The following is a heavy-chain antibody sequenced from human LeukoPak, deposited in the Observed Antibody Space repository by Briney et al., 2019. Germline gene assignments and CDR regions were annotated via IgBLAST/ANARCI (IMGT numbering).Heavy chain of an antibody. CDR3: ARSEKSGSYERYYYYYMDV. Sequence: TSETLSLTCTVSGGSISSSSYYWGWIRQPPGKGLEWIGSIYYSGSTDYNPSLKSRVTISVDTSKNQFSLKLSSVTAADTAVYYCARSEKSGSYERYYYYYMDVWGKGTTVTVSS. CDR2: IYYSGST. V-gene: IGHV4-39*07. J-gene: IGHJ6*03. CDR1: GGSISSSSYY. D-gene: IGHD1-26*01.